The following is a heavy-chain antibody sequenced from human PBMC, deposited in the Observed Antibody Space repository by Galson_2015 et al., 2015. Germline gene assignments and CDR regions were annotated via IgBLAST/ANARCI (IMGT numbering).Heavy chain of an antibody. Sequence: SLRLSCAASGFTFSSYAMHWVRQAPGKGLEWVAVISYDGSNKYYADSVKGRFTISRDNSKNTLYLQMNSLRAEDTAVYYCAKLPSKPYYFDYWGQGTLVTVSS. CDR2: ISYDGSNK. V-gene: IGHV3-30*18. J-gene: IGHJ4*02. CDR3: AKLPSKPYYFDY. CDR1: GFTFSSYA.